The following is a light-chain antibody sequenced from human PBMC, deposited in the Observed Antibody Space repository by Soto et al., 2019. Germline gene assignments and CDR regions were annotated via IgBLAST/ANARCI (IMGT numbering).Light chain of an antibody. J-gene: IGLJ2*01. Sequence: QSVLTQPASVSGSPGQSITISCTGTSSDIGAYNFVSWYQQHPGTAPKLMLYDVNIRPSGVSNRFSGSKSGNTASLTISGRQAEDEADYYFTSWTTSTTMIFGGGTKLTVL. V-gene: IGLV2-14*03. CDR2: DVN. CDR1: SSDIGAYNF. CDR3: TSWTTSTTMI.